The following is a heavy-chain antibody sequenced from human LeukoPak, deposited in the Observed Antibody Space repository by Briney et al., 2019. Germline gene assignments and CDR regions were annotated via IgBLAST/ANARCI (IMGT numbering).Heavy chain of an antibody. V-gene: IGHV4-34*01. CDR2: INHSGST. J-gene: IGHJ5*02. CDR3: ARGVRYYDSSGYLHNNWFDP. CDR1: GGSFSGYY. Sequence: PSETLSPTCAVYGGSFSGYYWSWIRQPPGKGLEWIGEINHSGSTNYNLSLKSRVTISVDTSKNQFSLKLSSVTAADTAVYYCARGVRYYDSSGYLHNNWFDPWGQGTLVTVSS. D-gene: IGHD3-22*01.